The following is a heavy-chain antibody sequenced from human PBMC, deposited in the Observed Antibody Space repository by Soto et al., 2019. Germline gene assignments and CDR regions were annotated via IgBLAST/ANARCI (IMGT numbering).Heavy chain of an antibody. Sequence: EVQLLESGGGLVQPGGSLRLSCAASGFTFSSYAMSWVRQAPGKGLEWVSAISGSGGSTYYADSVKGRFTISRDNSKTTLYLQMNSLRAEDTAVYYCARADYYDSRGGDDAFDIWGQGTMVTVSS. CDR2: ISGSGGST. V-gene: IGHV3-23*01. D-gene: IGHD3-22*01. CDR1: GFTFSSYA. J-gene: IGHJ3*02. CDR3: ARADYYDSRGGDDAFDI.